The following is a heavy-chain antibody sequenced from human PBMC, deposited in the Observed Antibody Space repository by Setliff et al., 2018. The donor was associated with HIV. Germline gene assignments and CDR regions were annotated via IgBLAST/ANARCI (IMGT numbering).Heavy chain of an antibody. D-gene: IGHD3-3*01. J-gene: IGHJ6*02. CDR1: GYIFIRYY. CDR3: ARDLQDGVEEWFSTLDDGMDV. V-gene: IGHV1-2*02. CDR2: INPHTGVT. Sequence: ASVKVSCKTSGYIFIRYYMFWVRQAPGQGLEWMGNINPHTGVTKYAEKFQGRVTMTRDTSINTIYMELSRLRSDDTAVYYCARDLQDGVEEWFSTLDDGMDVWGHGTTVTVSS.